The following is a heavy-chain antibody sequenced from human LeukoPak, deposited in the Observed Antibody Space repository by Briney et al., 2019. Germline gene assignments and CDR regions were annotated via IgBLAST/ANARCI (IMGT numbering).Heavy chain of an antibody. CDR2: ISGSGSDM. Sequence: GGSLRLSCVVSGFGFSDSYMAWIRQTPGKGLEWLAYISGSGSDMYYADSVKGRFTISRDNSKNTLYLQMNSLRAEDTAVYYCAREAGTQDAFDIWGQGTMVTVSS. CDR1: GFGFSDSY. V-gene: IGHV3-11*04. J-gene: IGHJ3*02. CDR3: AREAGTQDAFDI.